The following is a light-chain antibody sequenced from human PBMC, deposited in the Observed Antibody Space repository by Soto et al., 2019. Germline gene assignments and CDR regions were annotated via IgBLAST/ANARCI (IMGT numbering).Light chain of an antibody. J-gene: IGLJ2*01. CDR1: SSDVGGYDY. CDR2: DVS. Sequence: QSVLTQPASVSGSPGQSITISCTGTSSDVGGYDYVSWYRQHPGKAPKLMIYDVSDRPTEVSKRFSGSKSGNTAYLTISGLQAEDEADYYCSSYTSISTWLFGGGTKVTVL. CDR3: SSYTSISTWL. V-gene: IGLV2-14*03.